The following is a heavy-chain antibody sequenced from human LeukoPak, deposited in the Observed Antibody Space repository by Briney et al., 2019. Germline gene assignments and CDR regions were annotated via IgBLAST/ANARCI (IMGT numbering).Heavy chain of an antibody. J-gene: IGHJ4*02. D-gene: IGHD3-10*01. CDR1: GYTFTGYY. CDR3: AKVRGGQTFSLYYFDY. V-gene: IGHV1-2*06. CDR2: INPNSGGT. Sequence: ASVEVSCKASGYTFTGYYMHWVRQAPGQGLEWMGRINPNSGGTNYAQKFQGRVTMTRDTSISTAYMELSRLRSDDTAVYYCAKVRGGQTFSLYYFDYWGQGTLVTVSS.